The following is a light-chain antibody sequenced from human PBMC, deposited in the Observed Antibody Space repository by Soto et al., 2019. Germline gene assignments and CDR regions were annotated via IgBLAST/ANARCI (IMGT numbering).Light chain of an antibody. CDR2: SNN. Sequence: QAVVTQPPSASGTPGQRVTISCSGSSSNIGTNTVIWYQQLPGTAPKLLIYSNNQRPSGVPDRFSGSKSGTSASLAISGLQSEDEADYYCASWDVSLVVFGGGTKVIVL. CDR1: SSNIGTNT. CDR3: ASWDVSLVV. J-gene: IGLJ2*01. V-gene: IGLV1-44*01.